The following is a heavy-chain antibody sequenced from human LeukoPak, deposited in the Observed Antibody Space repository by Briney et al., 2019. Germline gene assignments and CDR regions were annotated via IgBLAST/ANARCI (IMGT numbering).Heavy chain of an antibody. J-gene: IGHJ6*03. CDR1: GFTFSSYG. CDR3: ARGPSPGFHMDV. CDR2: ISSDGGST. Sequence: QSGGSLRLSCAASGFTFSSYGMHWVRQAPGKGLEYVSAISSDGGSTYYANSVKGRFTVSRDNSKNTLYLQMGSLRAEDMAVYYCARGPSPGFHMDVWGKGTTVTVSS. V-gene: IGHV3-64*01.